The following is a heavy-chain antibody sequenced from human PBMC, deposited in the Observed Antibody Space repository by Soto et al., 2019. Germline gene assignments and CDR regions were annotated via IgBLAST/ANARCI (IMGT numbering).Heavy chain of an antibody. J-gene: IGHJ3*02. CDR3: AKGRYCSGGSCLREEGAFDI. CDR2: ISWNSGSI. V-gene: IGHV3-9*01. Sequence: GGSLRLSCAASGFTFDDYAMHWVRQAPGKGLEWVSGISWNSGSIGYADSVKGRFTISRDNAKNSLYLQMNSLRAEDTALYYCAKGRYCSGGSCLREEGAFDIWGQGTMVTVSS. CDR1: GFTFDDYA. D-gene: IGHD2-15*01.